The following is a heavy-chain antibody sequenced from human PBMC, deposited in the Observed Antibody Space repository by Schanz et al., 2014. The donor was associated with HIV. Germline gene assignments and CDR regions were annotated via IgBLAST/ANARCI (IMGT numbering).Heavy chain of an antibody. CDR3: IGGSSPPSFHN. CDR2: VTNNADAA. V-gene: IGHV3-73*01. D-gene: IGHD1-26*01. Sequence: VHLVESGGGVVQPGRKRRRGGEASRRTDRRRVMHWVRHAPGKGLEWVGRVTNNADAAEYAASMKGRITISRDDSKNTAFLEMNSLKTEDTAVYYCIGGSSPPSFHNWGQGTLVTVSS. CDR1: RRTDRRRV. J-gene: IGHJ1*01.